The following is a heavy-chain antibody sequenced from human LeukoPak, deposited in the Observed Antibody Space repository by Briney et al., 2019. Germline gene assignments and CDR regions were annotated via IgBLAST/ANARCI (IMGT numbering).Heavy chain of an antibody. CDR3: ARLSSSWSLGAFDI. V-gene: IGHV4-31*03. J-gene: IGHJ3*02. D-gene: IGHD6-13*01. Sequence: SETLSLTCTVSGGSISSGGYYWSWIRQHPGKGLEWIGYIYYSGSTYYNPSLKSRVTISVDRSKNQFSLKLSSVTAADTAVYYCARLSSSWSLGAFDIWGQGTMVTVSS. CDR1: GGSISSGGYY. CDR2: IYYSGST.